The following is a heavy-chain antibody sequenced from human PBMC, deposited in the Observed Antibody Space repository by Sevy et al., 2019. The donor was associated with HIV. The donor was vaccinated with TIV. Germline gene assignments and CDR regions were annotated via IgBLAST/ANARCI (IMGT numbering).Heavy chain of an antibody. Sequence: GGSLRLSCAASGFTFSSYAMSWVRQAPGKGLEWVSAISGSGGSTYYADSVKGRFTISRDNSKNTLYLQMNSLRAEDTAVYYCAKEKAGSRYYYYYYMDVWGKGTTVTVSS. CDR3: AKEKAGSRYYYYYYMDV. CDR2: ISGSGGST. D-gene: IGHD3-10*01. V-gene: IGHV3-23*01. J-gene: IGHJ6*03. CDR1: GFTFSSYA.